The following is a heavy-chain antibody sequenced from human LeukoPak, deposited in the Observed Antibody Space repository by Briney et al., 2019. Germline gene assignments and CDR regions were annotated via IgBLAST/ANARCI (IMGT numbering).Heavy chain of an antibody. Sequence: GGSLRLSCAASGFTFSSYAMSWVRQAPGKGLEWVAVISYDGSNKYYADSVKGRFTISRDNSKNTLYLQMNSLRAEDTAVYYCARDTDSGSYQMDYWGQGTLVTVSS. J-gene: IGHJ4*02. CDR2: ISYDGSNK. CDR3: ARDTDSGSYQMDY. CDR1: GFTFSSYA. V-gene: IGHV3-30-3*01. D-gene: IGHD1-26*01.